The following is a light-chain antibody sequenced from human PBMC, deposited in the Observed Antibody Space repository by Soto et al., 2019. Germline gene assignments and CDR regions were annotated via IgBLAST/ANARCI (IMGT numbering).Light chain of an antibody. J-gene: IGKJ1*01. V-gene: IGKV1-27*01. CDR3: QKYNNDRTWT. CDR2: ATS. CDR1: QGIRNY. Sequence: DIQMTQSPSSLSASVGDRVTITCRASQGIRNYIAWYQQKPGKVPKLLIYATSTLQSGVSSRFSGSGSGTDFTLTISSLQPEDIATYYCQKYNNDRTWTFGQGTKVEIK.